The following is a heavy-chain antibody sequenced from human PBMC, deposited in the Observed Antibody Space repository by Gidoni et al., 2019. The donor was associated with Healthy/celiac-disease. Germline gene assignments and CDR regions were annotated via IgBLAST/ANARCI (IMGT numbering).Heavy chain of an antibody. Sequence: QVQLQQWGAVLLKPSATLSLTCAVYGGSFSDYYGSWIRQPPGRGLEWIGDIIHSGSTNYNPSLKIRVTISVDTSKNQFSLKLSSVTAANTAVYYCALPGVSGDYWGQGTLVTVSS. J-gene: IGHJ4*02. CDR3: ALPGVSGDY. V-gene: IGHV4-34*12. CDR1: GGSFSDYY. CDR2: IIHSGST. D-gene: IGHD3-10*01.